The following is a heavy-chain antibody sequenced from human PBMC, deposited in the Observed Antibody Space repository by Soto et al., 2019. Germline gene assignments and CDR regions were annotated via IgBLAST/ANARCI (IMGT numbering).Heavy chain of an antibody. J-gene: IGHJ3*02. CDR1: GGSISIGTSY. CDR2: IYYTGTS. V-gene: IGHV4-31*03. CDR3: ARARSCTSCYGGGEYDS. D-gene: IGHD2-2*01. Sequence: QVQLKESGPGLVTPSQTLSLTCTVSGGSISIGTSYWNWLRPHPGKGLEWIGYIYYTGTSNYNPSLKSRLRMSIDTSGNQFSLNLSSVTAADTAVYFCARARSCTSCYGGGEYDSWGPGTMVSVSS.